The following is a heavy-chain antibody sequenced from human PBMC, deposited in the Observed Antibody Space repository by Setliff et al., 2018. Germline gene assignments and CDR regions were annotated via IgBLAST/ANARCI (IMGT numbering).Heavy chain of an antibody. CDR2: ISSTGSYK. CDR1: GFTFNSYS. CDR3: VRGLSDRVNWFAFDY. V-gene: IGHV3-21*06. D-gene: IGHD1-1*01. Sequence: GGSLRLSCAASGFTFNSYSINWVRQAPGKGLEWVSSISSTGSYKPYADAGRGRFTISRDNAKNSVDLQMRSLRPEDTAIYFCVRGLSDRVNWFAFDYWGQGTLVTVSS. J-gene: IGHJ4*02.